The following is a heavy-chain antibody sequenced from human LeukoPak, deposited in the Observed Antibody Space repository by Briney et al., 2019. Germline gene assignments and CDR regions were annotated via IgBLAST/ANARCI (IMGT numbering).Heavy chain of an antibody. CDR3: AKDIGSALSTVFDY. Sequence: PGGSLRLSCAASGFTFDDYAMHWVRQAPGKGPEWVSGISWNSGSIGYADSVKGRFTISRDNAKNSLYLQMNSLRAEDMALYYCAKDIGSALSTVFDYWGQGTLVTVSS. D-gene: IGHD1-26*01. CDR1: GFTFDDYA. V-gene: IGHV3-9*03. CDR2: ISWNSGSI. J-gene: IGHJ4*02.